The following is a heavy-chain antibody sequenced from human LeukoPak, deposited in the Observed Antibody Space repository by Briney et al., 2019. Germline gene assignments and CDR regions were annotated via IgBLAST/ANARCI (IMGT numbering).Heavy chain of an antibody. CDR3: ARGITVFGIMDVNAFDI. Sequence: GGSLRLSCAASGFTFSSYWMSWVRQAPGKGLEWVSYISITSNYIYYADSVKGRFTISRDNAKNSLYLQMNSLRAEDTAVYYCARGITVFGIMDVNAFDIWGQGTMVTVSS. D-gene: IGHD3-3*01. V-gene: IGHV3-21*01. J-gene: IGHJ3*02. CDR1: GFTFSSYW. CDR2: ISITSNYI.